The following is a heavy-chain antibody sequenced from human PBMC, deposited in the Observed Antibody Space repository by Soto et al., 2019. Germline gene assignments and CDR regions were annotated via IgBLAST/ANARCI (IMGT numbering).Heavy chain of an antibody. CDR2: IIPVFRTA. CDR1: GGTFSTYA. CDR3: ARGPQIGYSYHY. J-gene: IGHJ4*02. V-gene: IGHV1-69*12. Sequence: QVQLVQSGAEVRKPGSSVKVSCKASGGTFSTYAISWVRQAPEQGLEWMGGIIPVFRTASYAQKFQGRVTITADESTSTAFMEVSRLTSEDTAIYYCARGPQIGYSYHYCGQGTPVTVSS. D-gene: IGHD5-18*01.